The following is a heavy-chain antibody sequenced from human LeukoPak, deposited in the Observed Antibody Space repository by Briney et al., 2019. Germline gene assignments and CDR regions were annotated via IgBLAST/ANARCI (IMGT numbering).Heavy chain of an antibody. V-gene: IGHV3-21*01. CDR3: AREGGYCSSTSCYTFDY. Sequence: GGSLRRSCAASGFTFSSYSMNWVRQAPGKGLEWVSSISSSSSYIYYADSVKGRFTISRDNAKNSLYLQMNSLRAEDTAVYYCAREGGYCSSTSCYTFDYWGQGTLVTVSS. CDR1: GFTFSSYS. D-gene: IGHD2-2*02. CDR2: ISSSSSYI. J-gene: IGHJ4*02.